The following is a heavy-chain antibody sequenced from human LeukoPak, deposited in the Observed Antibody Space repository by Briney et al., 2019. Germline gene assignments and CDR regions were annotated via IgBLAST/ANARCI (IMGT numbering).Heavy chain of an antibody. V-gene: IGHV3-21*01. CDR3: ARDITIFGDYGMDV. Sequence: GGSLRLSCAASGFTFSSYNMNWVRQAPGKGLEWVSSISSSSSYFYYADSVKGRFTISRDNAKNSLFLQMNGLRAEDTAVYYCARDITIFGDYGMDVWGQGTPVTVSS. CDR1: GFTFSSYN. D-gene: IGHD3-3*01. CDR2: ISSSSSYF. J-gene: IGHJ6*02.